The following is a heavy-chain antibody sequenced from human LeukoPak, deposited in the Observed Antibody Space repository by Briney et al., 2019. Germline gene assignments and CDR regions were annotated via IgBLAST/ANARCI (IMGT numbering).Heavy chain of an antibody. D-gene: IGHD3-22*01. CDR2: IKQDGSEK. J-gene: IGHJ4*02. CDR1: GFTFSSYW. CDR3: AVGYYDSSGDPAPIDY. V-gene: IGHV3-7*01. Sequence: GALILSFAASGFTFSSYWMSWVRQAPGKGLGGVANIKQDGSEKYYLDSVKGRFTISRDNAKNSLYLQMNSLRAEDTAVYYCAVGYYDSSGDPAPIDYWGQGTLVTVSS.